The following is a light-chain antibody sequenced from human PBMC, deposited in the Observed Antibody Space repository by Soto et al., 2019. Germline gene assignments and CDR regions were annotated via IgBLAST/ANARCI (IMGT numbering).Light chain of an antibody. J-gene: IGKJ3*01. Sequence: EIVMTQSPATLSVSPGERATLSCRASQTVSSNLAWYQQKPGQAPRLLIHGASTRAAGIPARFSGSGSGTELTLTTSSRQSEDFAVYYCQQYNDCHPFTVGPGTRVDIK. CDR1: QTVSSN. CDR2: GAS. V-gene: IGKV3-15*01. CDR3: QQYNDCHPFT.